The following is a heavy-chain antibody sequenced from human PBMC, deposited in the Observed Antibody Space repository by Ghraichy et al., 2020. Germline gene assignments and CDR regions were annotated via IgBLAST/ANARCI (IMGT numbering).Heavy chain of an antibody. V-gene: IGHV4-34*01. CDR3: ARGAGELRFLEWLPIERYFDL. CDR1: GGSFSGYY. D-gene: IGHD3-3*01. CDR2: INHSGST. Sequence: SETLSLTCAVYGGSFSGYYWSWIRQPPGKGLEWIGEINHSGSTNYNPSLKSRVTISVDTSKNQFSLKLSSVTAADTAVYYCARGAGELRFLEWLPIERYFDLWGRGTLVTVSS. J-gene: IGHJ2*01.